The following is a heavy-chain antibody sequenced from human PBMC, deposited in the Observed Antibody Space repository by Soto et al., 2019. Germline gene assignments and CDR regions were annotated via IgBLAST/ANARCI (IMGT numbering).Heavy chain of an antibody. D-gene: IGHD6-19*01. CDR2: IYYSGST. CDR1: GGSISSYY. CDR3: ARDRSSGWIFDY. V-gene: IGHV4-59*01. Sequence: SETLCVTCTVSGGSISSYYWSWIRQPPGKGLEWIGYIYYSGSTNYNPSLKSRVTISVDTSKNQFSLKLSSVTAADTAVYYCARDRSSGWIFDYRGQGTMVTVSA. J-gene: IGHJ4*02.